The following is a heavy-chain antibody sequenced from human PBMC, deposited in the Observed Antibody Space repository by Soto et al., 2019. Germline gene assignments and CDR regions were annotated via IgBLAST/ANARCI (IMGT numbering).Heavy chain of an antibody. Sequence: EVQLVESGGGLVKPGGSLRLSCVDSGFTFRSYSMNWVRQAPGKGLEWVASISSTSSVIWYADSLKGRFTISRDNAKNSLFLQMDSLRADDTAVYYCLRGGRGYTRDDVLDAWVHGTMVTVSS. V-gene: IGHV3-21*06. CDR1: GFTFRSYS. CDR2: ISSTSSVI. D-gene: IGHD2-2*02. CDR3: LRGGRGYTRDDVLDA. J-gene: IGHJ3*01.